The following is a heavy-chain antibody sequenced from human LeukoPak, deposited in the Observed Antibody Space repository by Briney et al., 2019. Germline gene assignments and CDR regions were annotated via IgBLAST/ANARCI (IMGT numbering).Heavy chain of an antibody. J-gene: IGHJ3*02. V-gene: IGHV1-46*01. CDR1: GYTFTSYY. D-gene: IGHD6-13*01. CDR3: ARDRYSSSWRPDAFDI. Sequence: ASVKVSFKASGYTFTSYYMHWVRQAPGQGLEWMGIINPSGGSTSYAQKFQGRVTMTRDTSTSTVYMELSSLRSEDTAVYYCARDRYSSSWRPDAFDIWGQGTMVTVPS. CDR2: INPSGGST.